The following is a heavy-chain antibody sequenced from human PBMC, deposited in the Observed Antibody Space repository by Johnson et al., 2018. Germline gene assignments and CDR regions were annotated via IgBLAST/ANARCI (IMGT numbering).Heavy chain of an antibody. CDR1: GFTFGDYT. CDR2: IRRKAYGGTT. D-gene: IGHD3-16*01. J-gene: IGHJ6*02. Sequence: VQLVESGGGLVKPGRSLRLSCTASGFTFGDYTMSWFRQAPGKGLEWVGFIRRKAYGGTTEYAASVKGRFTISSDDSKSIPYLQMTSLKTEDTGVDYFSRRLGDNYYYYGMDVWGQGTTVTVSS. V-gene: IGHV3-49*05. CDR3: SRRLGDNYYYYGMDV.